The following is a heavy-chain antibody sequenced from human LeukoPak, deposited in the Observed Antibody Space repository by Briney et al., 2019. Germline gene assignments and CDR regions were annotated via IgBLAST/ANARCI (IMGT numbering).Heavy chain of an antibody. CDR2: ISAYNGNT. Sequence: GASLKVSCKASVYTVTSNGISWERHTPGQGLEWMGWISAYNGNTNYAQKLQGRVTTTTDTYTSTASMELRSLRAHDTGVYHWARGIRPVFPDYWGQGTLVTVSS. J-gene: IGHJ4*02. D-gene: IGHD2-21*01. CDR1: VYTVTSNG. V-gene: IGHV1-18*01. CDR3: ARGIRPVFPDY.